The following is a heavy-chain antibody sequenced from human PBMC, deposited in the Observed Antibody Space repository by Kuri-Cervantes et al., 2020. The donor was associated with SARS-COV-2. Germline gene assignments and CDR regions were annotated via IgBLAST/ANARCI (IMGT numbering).Heavy chain of an antibody. J-gene: IGHJ3*02. D-gene: IGHD1-26*01. V-gene: IGHV4-34*01. CDR3: ARALPWDLRGNDAFDI. CDR1: GESFSGYY. CDR2: INDSGST. Sequence: ETLSLTCAVYGESFSGYYWSWIRQPPGKGLEWIGEINDSGSTNYNPSLKSRVTISVDTSKNQFSLKLSSVTAADTAVYYCARALPWDLRGNDAFDIWGQGTMVTVSS.